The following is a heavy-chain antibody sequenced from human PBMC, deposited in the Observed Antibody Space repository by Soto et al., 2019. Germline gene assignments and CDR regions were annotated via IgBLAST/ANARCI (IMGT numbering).Heavy chain of an antibody. CDR1: GASISSSC. D-gene: IGHD3-22*01. Sequence: SETLSLTCTVSGASISSSCWSWIRQPPGKGLEWIGYAHYSGSTNYNPSLKSRLTISVDTSKKQFSLKLSSVTAADTAVYFCARRYYDGSGFYYNDYWGQGTLVTVSS. CDR2: AHYSGST. V-gene: IGHV4-59*01. CDR3: ARRYYDGSGFYYNDY. J-gene: IGHJ4*02.